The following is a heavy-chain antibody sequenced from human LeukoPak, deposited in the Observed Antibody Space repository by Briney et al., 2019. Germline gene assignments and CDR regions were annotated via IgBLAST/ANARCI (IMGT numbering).Heavy chain of an antibody. J-gene: IGHJ5*02. CDR1: GGSISSGSYY. CDR2: IYTSGST. D-gene: IGHD3-22*01. V-gene: IGHV4-61*02. CDR3: ARVRYYYDSSGFNWFDP. Sequence: SETLSLTCTVCGGSISSGSYYWSWIRQPAGKRLEWIGRIYTSGSTNYNPSLKSRVTISVDTSKNQFSLKLSSVTAADTAVYYCARVRYYYDSSGFNWFDPWGQGTLVTVSS.